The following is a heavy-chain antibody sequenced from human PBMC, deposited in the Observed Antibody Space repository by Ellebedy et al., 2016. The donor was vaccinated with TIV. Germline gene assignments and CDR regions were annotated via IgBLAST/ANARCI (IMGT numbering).Heavy chain of an antibody. D-gene: IGHD4-11*01. V-gene: IGHV1-2*02. CDR2: INPDNGVT. Sequence: AASVKVSCKASGYTFTSYYMHWVRQAPGQGPEWVGWINPDNGVTVYEQKLQGRVTITGDKSISTVYMELSSLRSDDTAIYYCVRDLTNPVTGDYWGQGTLVFASS. J-gene: IGHJ4*02. CDR3: VRDLTNPVTGDY. CDR1: GYTFTSYY.